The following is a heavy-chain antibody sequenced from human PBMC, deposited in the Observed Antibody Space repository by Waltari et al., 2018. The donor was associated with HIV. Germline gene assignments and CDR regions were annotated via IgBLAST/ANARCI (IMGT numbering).Heavy chain of an antibody. V-gene: IGHV3-23*01. D-gene: IGHD4-17*01. Sequence: EVQLLESGGGWVQPGGSLRLSCAASGFTFSSYAMSWVRQAPGKGLEWVSTVSSSGGGTYYADSVKGRFTISRDNSKNTLYMQMNSRRAEDTAVYYCAKVYGGKGFDYWGQGTLVTVSS. CDR3: AKVYGGKGFDY. J-gene: IGHJ4*02. CDR1: GFTFSSYA. CDR2: VSSSGGGT.